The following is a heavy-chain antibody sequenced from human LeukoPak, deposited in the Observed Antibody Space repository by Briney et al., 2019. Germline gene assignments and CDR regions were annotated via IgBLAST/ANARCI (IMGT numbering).Heavy chain of an antibody. CDR2: IYYSGST. J-gene: IGHJ5*02. CDR1: GGSISSYY. CDR3: ARNHGSGRGEWFDP. V-gene: IGHV4-59*01. D-gene: IGHD3-10*01. Sequence: SETLSLTCTVSGGSISSYYWSWIRQPPGKGLEWIGYIYYSGSTNYNPSLKSRVTISVDTSKNQFSLKLGSVTAADTAVYYCARNHGSGRGEWFDPWGQGTLVTVSS.